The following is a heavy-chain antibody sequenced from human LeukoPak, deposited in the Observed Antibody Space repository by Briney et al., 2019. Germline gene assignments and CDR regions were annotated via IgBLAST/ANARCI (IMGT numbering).Heavy chain of an antibody. CDR1: GFTVSSNY. J-gene: IGHJ3*02. CDR3: ARALRFDAFDI. CDR2: IYSGGGT. D-gene: IGHD3-16*01. V-gene: IGHV3-53*01. Sequence: GSLRLSCAASGFTVSSNYMSWVRQAPGKGLEWVSVIYSGGGTYYADSVKGRFTISRDNSKNTLYLQMNSLRAEDTAVYYCARALRFDAFDIWGQGTMVTVSS.